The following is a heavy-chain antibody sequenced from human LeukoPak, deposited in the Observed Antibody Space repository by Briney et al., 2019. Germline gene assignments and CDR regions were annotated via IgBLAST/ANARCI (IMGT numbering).Heavy chain of an antibody. CDR2: ISAYNGNT. V-gene: IGHV1-18*01. Sequence: ASVQVSCQASGYTFTRYGISWVRQAPGQGLEWMGWISAYNGNTNYAQKLQGRVTMTRDMSTRTVYLELSSLRSEDTAVYYCAAVNYYDNRGSGFDAFDIWGRGTMVTVSS. CDR3: AAVNYYDNRGSGFDAFDI. CDR1: GYTFTRYG. J-gene: IGHJ3*02. D-gene: IGHD3-22*01.